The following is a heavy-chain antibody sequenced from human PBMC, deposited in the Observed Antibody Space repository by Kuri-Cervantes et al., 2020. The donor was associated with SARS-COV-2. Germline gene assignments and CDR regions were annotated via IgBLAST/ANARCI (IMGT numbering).Heavy chain of an antibody. CDR1: GYTFTSYA. J-gene: IGHJ2*01. CDR3: ARDPLGYYDPWWYFDL. V-gene: IGHV7-4-1*02. Sequence: ASVKVSCKASGYTFTSYAMNWVRQAPGQGLEWMGWINTNTGNPTYAQCFTGRLAFPLGTSVSTAYLQLSSLKAEDTAVYSCARDPLGYYDPWWYFDLWGRGTLVTGSS. D-gene: IGHD2/OR15-2a*01. CDR2: INTNTGNP.